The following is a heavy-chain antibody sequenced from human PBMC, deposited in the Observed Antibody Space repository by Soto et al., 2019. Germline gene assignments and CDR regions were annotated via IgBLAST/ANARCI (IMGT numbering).Heavy chain of an antibody. V-gene: IGHV3-13*01. D-gene: IGHD3-16*01. J-gene: IGHJ6*04. CDR2: IDTAGDT. CDR1: GFTFNIYD. CDR3: ARGRHIMGDV. Sequence: GGSLRLSCAASGFTFNIYDMHWVRQVTGKGLEWVSAIDTAGDTYYLDSVKGRFTISRENAKNSLYLQMNSLRAGDTAVYYCARGRHIMGDVWGKGTTVTVSS.